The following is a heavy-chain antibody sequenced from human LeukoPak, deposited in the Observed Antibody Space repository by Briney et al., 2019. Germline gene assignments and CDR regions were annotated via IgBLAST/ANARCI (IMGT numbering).Heavy chain of an antibody. CDR3: AGTFSIAAAGTPVDY. Sequence: SETLSLTCAVYGGSFSGYYWSWIRQPAGKGLEWIGRIHTSGSTNYNPSLKSRVTMSVDTSKNQFSLKLSSVTAADTAVYYCAGTFSIAAAGTPVDYWGQGTLVTVSS. J-gene: IGHJ4*02. CDR2: IHTSGST. CDR1: GGSFSGYY. D-gene: IGHD6-13*01. V-gene: IGHV4-59*10.